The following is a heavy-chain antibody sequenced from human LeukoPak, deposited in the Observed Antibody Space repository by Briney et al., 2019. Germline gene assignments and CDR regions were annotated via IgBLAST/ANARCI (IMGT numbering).Heavy chain of an antibody. CDR3: ARRYYYNLGSFPFDF. J-gene: IGHJ4*02. D-gene: IGHD3-10*01. Sequence: SETLSLTCAVYGGSFSGYYWSWIRQSSGKGLEWIGEIHNSGATNYNPSLNSRVTISEDTSKNQFYLNLSSVTAADTAVYYCARRYYYNLGSFPFDFWGQGTLVTVSS. CDR2: IHNSGAT. CDR1: GGSFSGYY. V-gene: IGHV4-34*01.